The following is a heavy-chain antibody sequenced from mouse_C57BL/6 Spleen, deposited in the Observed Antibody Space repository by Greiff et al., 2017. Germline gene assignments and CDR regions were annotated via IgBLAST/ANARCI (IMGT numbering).Heavy chain of an antibody. CDR2: ISDGGSYT. CDR3: ARAITTVVATDYFDY. CDR1: GFTFSSYA. J-gene: IGHJ2*01. Sequence: EVHLVESGGGLVKPGGSLKLSCAASGFTFSSYAMSWVRQTPEKRLEWVATISDGGSYTYYPDNVKGRFTISRDNAKNNLYLQMSHLKSEDTAMYYCARAITTVVATDYFDYWGQGTTLTVSS. V-gene: IGHV5-4*01. D-gene: IGHD1-1*01.